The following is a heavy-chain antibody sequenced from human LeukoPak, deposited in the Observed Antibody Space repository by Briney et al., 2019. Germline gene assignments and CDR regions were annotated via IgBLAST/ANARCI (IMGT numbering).Heavy chain of an antibody. Sequence: ASVKVSCKVSGGTFSSYGISWVRQAPGQGLEWMGWINPNSGGTNYAQKFQGRVTMTRDTSISTAYMELSRLRSDDTAVYYCARIAVAGNRDYWGQGTLVTVSS. CDR2: INPNSGGT. J-gene: IGHJ4*02. CDR3: ARIAVAGNRDY. V-gene: IGHV1-2*02. D-gene: IGHD6-19*01. CDR1: GGTFSSYG.